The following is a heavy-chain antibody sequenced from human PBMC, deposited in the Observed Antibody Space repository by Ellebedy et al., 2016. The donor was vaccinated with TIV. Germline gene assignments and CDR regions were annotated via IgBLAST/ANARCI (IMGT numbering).Heavy chain of an antibody. CDR3: ATFRNPDGFEI. J-gene: IGHJ3*02. CDR1: GYSISSGNY. CDR2: IYHSGTT. Sequence: SETLSLTCTVSGYSISSGNYWGWIRQPPGRGLEWIGSIYHSGTTYYNPSLKRRVTISVDTTKNHLSLRLRSVTAADTALYFCATFRNPDGFEIWGHGTMVTVSS. V-gene: IGHV4-38-2*02.